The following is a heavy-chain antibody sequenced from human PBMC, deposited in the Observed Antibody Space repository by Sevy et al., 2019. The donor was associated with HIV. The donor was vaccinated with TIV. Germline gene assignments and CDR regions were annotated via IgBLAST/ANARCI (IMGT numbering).Heavy chain of an antibody. J-gene: IGHJ5*02. Sequence: GGSLRLSCAASGYTFNNAWMSWVRQAPGKGLEWLGRIKSKTDGGSAEYASPVKGRFTISKDDSKSTLYLQMNRLRTGDTGGYYWTGATGFGATLFRPWGQGALVTVSS. CDR2: IKSKTDGGSA. D-gene: IGHD3-16*01. V-gene: IGHV3-15*01. CDR1: GYTFNNAW. CDR3: TGATGFGATLFRP.